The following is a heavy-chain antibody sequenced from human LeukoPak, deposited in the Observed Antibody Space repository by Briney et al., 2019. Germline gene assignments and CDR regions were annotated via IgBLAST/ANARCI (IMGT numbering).Heavy chain of an antibody. CDR3: ARDYYGSGIYYGMDV. CDR2: IYYSGST. CDR1: GGSISSYY. Sequence: PSETLSLTCTVSGGSISSYYWSWIRQPPGKGLEWIGYIYYSGSTNYNPSLKSRVTISVDTSKNQFSLKLSSVTAADTAVYYCARDYYGSGIYYGMDVWGQGTTVTVSS. D-gene: IGHD3-10*01. J-gene: IGHJ6*02. V-gene: IGHV4-59*01.